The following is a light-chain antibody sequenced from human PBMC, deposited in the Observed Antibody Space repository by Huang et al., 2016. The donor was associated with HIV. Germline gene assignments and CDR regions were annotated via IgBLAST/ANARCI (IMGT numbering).Light chain of an antibody. J-gene: IGKJ4*01. CDR1: QSVSSSY. CDR3: QQCDRSPLT. V-gene: IGKV3-20*01. Sequence: EIVLTQSPGTLSLSPGERATLSCRASQSVSSSYLAWYQQRPGKAPRLLIYAASRRATGIPDRFNGSASGTDFTLTISRLEPEDFAVYYCQQCDRSPLTFGGGTKVEVK. CDR2: AAS.